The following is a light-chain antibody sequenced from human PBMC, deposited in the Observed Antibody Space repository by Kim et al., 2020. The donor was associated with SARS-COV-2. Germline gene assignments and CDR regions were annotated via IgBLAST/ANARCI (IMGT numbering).Light chain of an antibody. CDR2: DKD. Sequence: AFGQTIRFSCQGDSLRDYYASWYQQKPGQAPVLGIYDKDKRPSGIPDRFSGSRSGNTASLTITGAQAEDEADYYCNSRDSGDNVVVFGGGTKVTVL. J-gene: IGLJ2*01. CDR3: NSRDSGDNVVV. CDR1: SLRDYY. V-gene: IGLV3-19*01.